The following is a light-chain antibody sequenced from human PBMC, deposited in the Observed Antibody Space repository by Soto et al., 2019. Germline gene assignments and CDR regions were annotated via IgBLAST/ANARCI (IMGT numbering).Light chain of an antibody. Sequence: QSALTQPASVTGSPGQSITISCTGTSSDVGGYNRVSWYQQYPGTAPKLMISEVTNWPSGVSYRFSASKSGNTASLTISGLQPEDEADYYCSSYTIRNSWVFGGGTKLTVL. V-gene: IGLV2-14*01. J-gene: IGLJ3*02. CDR3: SSYTIRNSWV. CDR2: EVT. CDR1: SSDVGGYNR.